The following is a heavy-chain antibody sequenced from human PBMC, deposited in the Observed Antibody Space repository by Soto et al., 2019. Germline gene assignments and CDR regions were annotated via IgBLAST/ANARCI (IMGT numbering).Heavy chain of an antibody. D-gene: IGHD2-21*01. J-gene: IGHJ4*02. CDR3: TTYSTQPFCDGVPCYSLQTKIHDS. Sequence: EVQLVESGGRLVKPGGSLTLSCAASGFIFSNVWMSWVSQAPEKGVEWVGHIKSKSVGGTTDYTAPVKGRFTISIDDSKDTLYQQMNSLKTEDTAVYYRTTYSTQPFCDGVPCYSLQTKIHDSWGQGILVSVSS. CDR1: GFIFSNVW. V-gene: IGHV3-15*01. CDR2: IKSKSVGGTT.